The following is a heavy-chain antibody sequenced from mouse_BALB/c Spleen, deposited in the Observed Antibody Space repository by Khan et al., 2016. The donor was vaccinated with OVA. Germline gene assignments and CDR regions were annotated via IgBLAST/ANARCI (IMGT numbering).Heavy chain of an antibody. D-gene: IGHD1-1*01. Sequence: QLQQSGPELVKPGASVKISCKASGYSFTGYFMNWVMQSHGKSLEWIGRINPHIGETFYNQKFKGKATLTVDESSSTAHMELRSLASEDSAVYYCARKNGSDFDYWGQGTTLTVSS. CDR2: INPHIGET. J-gene: IGHJ2*01. V-gene: IGHV1-20*02. CDR3: ARKNGSDFDY. CDR1: GYSFTGYF.